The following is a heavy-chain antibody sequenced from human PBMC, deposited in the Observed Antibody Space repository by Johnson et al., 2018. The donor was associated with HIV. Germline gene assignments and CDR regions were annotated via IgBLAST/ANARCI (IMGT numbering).Heavy chain of an antibody. CDR2: IGTAGDT. J-gene: IGHJ3*02. Sequence: VQLVESGGGLVKPGGYLRLSCAASGFTFSSYDIHWVRQATGKGLEWVSAIGTAGDTYYPGSVKGRFTISRENAKNSLYLQMNSLRAEDTAIYYCAKDMAYSSGWSDAFDIWGQGTIVSVSS. CDR3: AKDMAYSSGWSDAFDI. CDR1: GFTFSSYD. V-gene: IGHV3-13*01. D-gene: IGHD6-19*01.